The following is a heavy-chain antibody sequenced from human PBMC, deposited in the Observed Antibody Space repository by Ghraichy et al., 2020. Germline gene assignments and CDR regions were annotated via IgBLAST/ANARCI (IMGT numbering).Heavy chain of an antibody. CDR3: AKQMVSGDRNWFDP. V-gene: IGHV3-23*01. CDR2: ISGNGRDT. Sequence: ETLSLTCAASGFTFSSYGMNWVRQAPGKGLEWVSTISGNGRDTYYADSVKGRFTISRDNSKNTLDLQMNSLRAEDTALYYCAKQMVSGDRNWFDPWGQGTLVIVSS. J-gene: IGHJ5*02. CDR1: GFTFSSYG. D-gene: IGHD4-17*01.